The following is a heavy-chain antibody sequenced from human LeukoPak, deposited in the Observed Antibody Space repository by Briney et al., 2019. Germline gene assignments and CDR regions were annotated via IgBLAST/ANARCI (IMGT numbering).Heavy chain of an antibody. Sequence: RSSETLSLTCAVSAGSISSSSYYWGWVRQPPGKGLEWIWSMYYNGNAYYNPSLKSRVTIAADTSKNQFSLRLNSVTAADTAVYYYATIAPGTHAFDIWGQGTMVTVST. D-gene: IGHD2-21*01. CDR2: MYYNGNA. J-gene: IGHJ3*02. V-gene: IGHV4-39*01. CDR1: AGSISSSSYY. CDR3: ATIAPGTHAFDI.